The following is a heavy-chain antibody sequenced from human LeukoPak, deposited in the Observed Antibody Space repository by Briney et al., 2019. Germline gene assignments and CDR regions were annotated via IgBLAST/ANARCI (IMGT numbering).Heavy chain of an antibody. J-gene: IGHJ6*02. CDR1: GFTFSSYG. CDR2: IWYDGSNK. CDR3: ARGYIVVVPAATYYYYYGMVV. V-gene: IGHV3-33*01. D-gene: IGHD2-2*01. Sequence: PGGSLRLSCAASGFTFSSYGMHWVRQAPGKGLEWVAVIWYDGSNKYYADSVKGRFTISRDNSKNTLYLQMNSLRAEDTAVYYCARGYIVVVPAATYYYYYGMVVWGQGTTVTVSS.